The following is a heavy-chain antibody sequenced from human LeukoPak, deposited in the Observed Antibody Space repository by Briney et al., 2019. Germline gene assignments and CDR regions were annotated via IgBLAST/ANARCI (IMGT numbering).Heavy chain of an antibody. CDR1: GGSISSYY. Sequence: PSETLSLTCTVSGGSISSYYWSWIRQPPGKGLEWIGYIYYGGSTNYNPSLKSRVTISVDTSKNQFSLKLSSVTAADTAVYYCARGGYYYEYWGQGTLVTVSS. J-gene: IGHJ4*02. CDR2: IYYGGST. D-gene: IGHD6-13*01. CDR3: ARGGYYYEY. V-gene: IGHV4-59*01.